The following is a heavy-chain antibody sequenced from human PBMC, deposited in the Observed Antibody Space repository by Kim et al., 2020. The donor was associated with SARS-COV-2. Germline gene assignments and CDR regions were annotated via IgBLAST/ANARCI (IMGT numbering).Heavy chain of an antibody. J-gene: IGHJ4*02. CDR1: GGSISSSSYY. V-gene: IGHV4-39*01. CDR3: ARLDSSGRDGSDY. CDR2: IYYSGST. Sequence: SETLSLTCTVSGGSISSSSYYWGWIRQPPGKGLEWIGSIYYSGSTYYNPSLKSRVTISVDTSKNQFSLKLSSVTAADTAVYYCARLDSSGRDGSDYWGQGTLVTVSS. D-gene: IGHD6-19*01.